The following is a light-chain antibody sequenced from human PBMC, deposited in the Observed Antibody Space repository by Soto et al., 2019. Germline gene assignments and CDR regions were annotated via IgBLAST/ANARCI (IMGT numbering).Light chain of an antibody. CDR2: VAS. CDR1: QSVSSN. V-gene: IGKV3-15*01. CDR3: QQYNVWALT. Sequence: EIVMTQSPATLSVSPGERAPLSCRASQSVSSNLAWYQQKPGQTPKLLIYVASTRATGIPARFSGSGSGTEFTLTISSLQSEDFAVYYYQQYNVWALTFGGGTKVEFK. J-gene: IGKJ4*01.